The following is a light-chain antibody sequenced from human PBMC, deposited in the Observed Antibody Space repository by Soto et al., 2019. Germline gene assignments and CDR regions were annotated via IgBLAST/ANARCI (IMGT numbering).Light chain of an antibody. V-gene: IGKV3-20*01. J-gene: IGKJ1*01. Sequence: EIVLTQSPGTLSLSPGESATLSCMASQSVGKNYLAWFQHKPGQAPRLLIWDASSRATGIPDRFSGSGSGTDFTLTVSRLEPEDFAVYYCQHYDNWPAFGQGTKVDIK. CDR3: QHYDNWPA. CDR1: QSVGKNY. CDR2: DAS.